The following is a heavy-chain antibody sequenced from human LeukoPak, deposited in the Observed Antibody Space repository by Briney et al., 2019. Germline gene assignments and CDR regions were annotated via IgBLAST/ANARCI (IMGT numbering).Heavy chain of an antibody. CDR1: GFTFSSYS. D-gene: IGHD3-10*01. Sequence: GGSLRLSCAASGFTFSSYSMNWVRQAPGKGLEWVSSISSSSSYIYYADSVKGRFTISRDNAKNSLYLQMNSLRAEDTAVYYCARATMVYYYYYYMDVWGKGTTVTVSS. J-gene: IGHJ6*03. V-gene: IGHV3-21*01. CDR3: ARATMVYYYYYYMDV. CDR2: ISSSSSYI.